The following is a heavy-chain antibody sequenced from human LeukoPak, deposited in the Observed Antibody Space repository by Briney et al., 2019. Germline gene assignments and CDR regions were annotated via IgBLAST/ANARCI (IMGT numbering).Heavy chain of an antibody. CDR3: ASLYGDYGY. J-gene: IGHJ4*02. Sequence: GASVKVSCKASGYIFTNYGISWVRQAPGQGLEWMGGIIPIFGTANYAQKFQGRVTITADESTSTAYMELSSLRSEDTAVYYCASLYGDYGYWGQGTLVTVSS. CDR2: IIPIFGTA. V-gene: IGHV1-69*13. D-gene: IGHD4-17*01. CDR1: GYIFTNYG.